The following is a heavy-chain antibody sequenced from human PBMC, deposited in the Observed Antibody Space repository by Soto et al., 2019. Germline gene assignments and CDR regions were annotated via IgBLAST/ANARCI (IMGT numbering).Heavy chain of an antibody. CDR2: VYYSGST. CDR3: VRHYSRAWYKVDH. J-gene: IGHJ1*01. D-gene: IGHD6-19*01. Sequence: SENLSLTCTVSGGSMSSYYWSWIRQPPGKGLEWIGYVYYSGSTNYNPSLKSRGTISVDTSKNQFSLKLSSVTAADTAVYYCVRHYSRAWYKVDHCGQGPLGTVSS. CDR1: GGSMSSYY. V-gene: IGHV4-59*01.